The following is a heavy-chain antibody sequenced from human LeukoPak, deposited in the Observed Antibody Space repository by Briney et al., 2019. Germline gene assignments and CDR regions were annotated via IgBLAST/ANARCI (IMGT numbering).Heavy chain of an antibody. V-gene: IGHV3-21*01. CDR1: GFTFSSYS. J-gene: IGHJ4*02. CDR3: ARDRGDGYNIDFYFDY. D-gene: IGHD5-24*01. CDR2: ISSSSSYR. Sequence: PGGSLRLSCAASGFTFSSYSMNWGRQAPGKGLEWVSSISSSSSYRYYADSVKGRFTISRDNAKNSLYLQMNSLRAEDTAVYYCARDRGDGYNIDFYFDYWGQGTLVTVSS.